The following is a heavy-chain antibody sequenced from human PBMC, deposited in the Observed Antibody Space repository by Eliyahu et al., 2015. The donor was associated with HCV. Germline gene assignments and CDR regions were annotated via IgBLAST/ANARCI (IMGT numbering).Heavy chain of an antibody. D-gene: IGHD4-23*01. V-gene: IGHV4-34*01. Sequence: QVQLQQWGAGLLKPSETLSLTCAVYGGSFSGYYWXWIRQPPGKGLEWIGEINHSGSTNYNPSLKSRVTISVDTSKNQFSLKLSSVTAADTAVYYCARFWTTVVTPVWSSGEYFDYWGQGTLVTVSS. J-gene: IGHJ4*02. CDR2: INHSGST. CDR3: ARFWTTVVTPVWSSGEYFDY. CDR1: GGSFSGYY.